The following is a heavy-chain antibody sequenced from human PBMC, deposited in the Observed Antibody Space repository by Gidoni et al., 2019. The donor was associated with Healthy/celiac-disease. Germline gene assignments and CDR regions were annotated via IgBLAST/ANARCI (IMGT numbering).Heavy chain of an antibody. J-gene: IGHJ3*02. D-gene: IGHD2-21*01. V-gene: IGHV3-23*01. CDR2: ISGSGGST. CDR3: AKEKAYCGGDCFFPTIDAFDI. Sequence: EVQLLESGGGLVQPGGSLSLSCAASGFTFSSYAMSWVRQAPGKGLEWVSAISGSGGSTYYADSVKGRFTISRDNSKNTLYLQMNSLRAEDTAVYYCAKEKAYCGGDCFFPTIDAFDIWGQGTMVTVSS. CDR1: GFTFSSYA.